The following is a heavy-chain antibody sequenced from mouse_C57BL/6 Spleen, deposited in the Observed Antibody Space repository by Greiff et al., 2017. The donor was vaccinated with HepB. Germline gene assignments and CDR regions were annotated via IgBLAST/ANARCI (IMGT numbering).Heavy chain of an antibody. D-gene: IGHD2-3*01. CDR3: ARRGYSWYFDV. Sequence: VQLQQSGPELVKPGASVKISCKASGYSFTDYYMNWVKQSHGKSLEWIGDINPNNGGTSYNQQFKGKATLTVDKSSSTAYMELRSLTSEDSAVYYCARRGYSWYFDVWGTGTTVTVSS. CDR2: INPNNGGT. J-gene: IGHJ1*03. V-gene: IGHV1-26*01. CDR1: GYSFTDYY.